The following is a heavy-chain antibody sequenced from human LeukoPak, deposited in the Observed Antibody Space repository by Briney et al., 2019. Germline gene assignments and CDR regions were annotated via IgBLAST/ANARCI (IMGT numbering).Heavy chain of an antibody. Sequence: ASVKVSCKASGYTFTGYYMHWVRQAPGQGLEWMGWINPNSGGTNYAQKFQGRVTMTRDTSISTAYMELSRLRAEDTAVYYCARAPGIYDSSGYGNDYWGQGTLVTVSS. D-gene: IGHD3-22*01. V-gene: IGHV1-2*02. CDR3: ARAPGIYDSSGYGNDY. CDR2: INPNSGGT. J-gene: IGHJ4*02. CDR1: GYTFTGYY.